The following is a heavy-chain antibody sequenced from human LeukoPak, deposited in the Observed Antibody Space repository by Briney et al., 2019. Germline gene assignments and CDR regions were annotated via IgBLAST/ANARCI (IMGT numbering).Heavy chain of an antibody. V-gene: IGHV4-38-2*01. CDR2: IYDSGNI. CDR1: GFTFSTYA. D-gene: IGHD4-17*01. Sequence: PGGSLRLSCAASGFTFSTYAMSWVRQSPGQGLEWIGSIYDSGNIYYNPFLKSRVSISVDTSKNQFSLNLTSVSAADTAVYYCARSPDDYGDYAAGNWFDPWGQGTLVTVSS. J-gene: IGHJ5*02. CDR3: ARSPDDYGDYAAGNWFDP.